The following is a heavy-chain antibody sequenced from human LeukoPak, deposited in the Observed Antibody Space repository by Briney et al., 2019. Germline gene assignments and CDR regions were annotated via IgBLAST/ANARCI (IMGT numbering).Heavy chain of an antibody. Sequence: GESLKISYKGSGYSFTSYWIGWVRQMPGKGLEWMGIIYPGDSDTRYSPSFQGQVTISADKSISTAYLQWSSLKASDTAMYYCARRSSVGATWALEYYFDYWGQGTLVTVSS. V-gene: IGHV5-51*01. CDR2: IYPGDSDT. CDR3: ARRSSVGATWALEYYFDY. CDR1: GYSFTSYW. J-gene: IGHJ4*02. D-gene: IGHD1-26*01.